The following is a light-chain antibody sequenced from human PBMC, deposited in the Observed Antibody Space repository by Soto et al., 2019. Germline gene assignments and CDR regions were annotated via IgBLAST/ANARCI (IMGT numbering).Light chain of an antibody. CDR3: QQYDNWPLT. V-gene: IGKV3-15*01. CDR1: QSVSNY. Sequence: EIVVTQSPTTLSLSPGARSTLSCRTSQSVSNYLAWYQQKPGQAPRFIIYGASTRDTGIPARFSGSGYGTEFNLTISSLQSEDFAVYYCQQYDNWPLTFGGGTKVDIK. CDR2: GAS. J-gene: IGKJ4*01.